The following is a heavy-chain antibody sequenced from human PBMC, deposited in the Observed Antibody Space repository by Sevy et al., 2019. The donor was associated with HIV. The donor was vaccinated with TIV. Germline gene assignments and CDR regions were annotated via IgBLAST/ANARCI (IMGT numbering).Heavy chain of an antibody. CDR3: AKDLGGSTRLYYGMDV. J-gene: IGHJ6*02. Sequence: GGSLRLSCAASGFTFSSYAMSWVRQAPGKGLEWVSIISGRGGSTYYADSGKGRFTISRDNSKNTLYLQMNSLRLEDTALYYCAKDLGGSTRLYYGMDVWGPGTTVTVSS. V-gene: IGHV3-23*01. CDR2: ISGRGGST. D-gene: IGHD3-10*01. CDR1: GFTFSSYA.